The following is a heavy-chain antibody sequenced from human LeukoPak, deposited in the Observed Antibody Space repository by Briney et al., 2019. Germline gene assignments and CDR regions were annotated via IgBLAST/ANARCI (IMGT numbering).Heavy chain of an antibody. CDR1: GGSISSYY. Sequence: SETLSLTCTVSGGSISSYYWSWIRQPPGKGLEWIGYIYYSGSTNYSPSLKSRVTISVDTSKNQFSLKLSSVTAADTAVYYCAREEWRGYHYDNSGYIGDAFDIWGQGTLVTVSS. V-gene: IGHV4-59*12. CDR2: IYYSGST. D-gene: IGHD3-22*01. J-gene: IGHJ3*02. CDR3: AREEWRGYHYDNSGYIGDAFDI.